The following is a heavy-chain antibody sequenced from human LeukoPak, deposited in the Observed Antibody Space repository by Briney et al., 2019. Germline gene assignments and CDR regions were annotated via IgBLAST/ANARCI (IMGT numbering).Heavy chain of an antibody. J-gene: IGHJ4*02. Sequence: GGSLRLSYAASGFTFSCYWMHWVGQAPGKGLAWVSRINGDESSPSYADSVKGRFTISRDNAKDTLYLQMDSLIAEDTAVYVCARSNWNYDYWGQGTLVTVSS. D-gene: IGHD1-7*01. CDR2: INGDESSP. V-gene: IGHV3-74*01. CDR1: GFTFSCYW. CDR3: ARSNWNYDY.